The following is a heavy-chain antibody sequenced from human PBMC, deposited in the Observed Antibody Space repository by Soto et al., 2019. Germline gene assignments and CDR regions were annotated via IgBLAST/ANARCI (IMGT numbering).Heavy chain of an antibody. V-gene: IGHV3-33*01. Sequence: QVQLVESGGGVVQPGRSLRFSYAASRFTFSSYGMHWVRQALGKGLEWVAVIWYDGSNKYYADSVKGRFTISRDNSKNTLYLQMNSLRSEDTAVYYCASDLHTVLIAPPGHWGQGTLVTVSS. J-gene: IGHJ4*02. CDR3: ASDLHTVLIAPPGH. CDR1: RFTFSSYG. D-gene: IGHD4-17*01. CDR2: IWYDGSNK.